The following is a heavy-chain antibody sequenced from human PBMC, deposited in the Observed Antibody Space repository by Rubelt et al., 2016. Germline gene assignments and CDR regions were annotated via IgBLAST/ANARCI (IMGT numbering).Heavy chain of an antibody. Sequence: QVQLQESGPGLVKPSETLSLTCTVSGGSISSYYWNWIRQPPGKGLEWIGYIYSSGSTHYNPSLRGRVTISVDTSKNQFSRKLNSVTTADTAVYSCARGLWGSASGPFDIWGLGTMVTVSS. D-gene: IGHD1-26*01. CDR2: IYSSGST. J-gene: IGHJ3*02. CDR1: GGSISSYY. CDR3: ARGLWGSASGPFDI. V-gene: IGHV4-59*01.